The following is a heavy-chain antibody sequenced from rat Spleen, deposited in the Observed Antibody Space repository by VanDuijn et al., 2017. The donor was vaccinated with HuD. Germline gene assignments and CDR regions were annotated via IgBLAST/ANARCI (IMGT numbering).Heavy chain of an antibody. CDR3: TVLQWDY. J-gene: IGHJ2*01. V-gene: IGHV2-13*01. CDR2: IWGNGDS. Sequence: QVQLKESGPGLVQPSQTLSLTCTVSGFSLSNYGVIWVRQPPGKGLDWMGVIWGNGDSNYNSALKSRLNISRDTSKSQVFLKMNTLQTEDTAIYFCTVLQWDYWGQGVMVTVSS. D-gene: IGHD1-1*01. CDR1: GFSLSNYG.